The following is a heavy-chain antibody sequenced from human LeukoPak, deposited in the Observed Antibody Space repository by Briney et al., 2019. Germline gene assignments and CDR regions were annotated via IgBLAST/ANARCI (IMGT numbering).Heavy chain of an antibody. CDR3: AKAENGLDY. CDR2: ITGSGGST. V-gene: IGHV3-23*01. Sequence: GGSLRLSCAASGFTFSSYSMNWVRQAPGKGLEWVSSITGSGGSTYYADSWKGRFSISRDNSKNTLYLQMNSLRAEDTAVYYCAKAENGLDYWGQGTLVTVSS. CDR1: GFTFSSYS. J-gene: IGHJ4*02. D-gene: IGHD2-8*01.